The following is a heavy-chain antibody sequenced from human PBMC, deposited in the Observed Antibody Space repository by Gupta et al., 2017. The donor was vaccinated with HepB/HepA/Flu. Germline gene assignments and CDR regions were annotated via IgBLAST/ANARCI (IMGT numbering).Heavy chain of an antibody. CDR3: ARDLGTGDY. CDR1: GYTFTSYD. V-gene: IGHV1-18*01. Sequence: QIQLVQSGGEVKKPGASVKVACKASGYTFTSYDITWVRQAPGQGLEWMGRISTYNGNTNYAQNFQGRVTMTTDTSTQTVYMELKSLTSDDTAFYYCARDLGTGDYWGQGTLVTVSS. CDR2: ISTYNGNT. D-gene: IGHD7-27*01. J-gene: IGHJ4*02.